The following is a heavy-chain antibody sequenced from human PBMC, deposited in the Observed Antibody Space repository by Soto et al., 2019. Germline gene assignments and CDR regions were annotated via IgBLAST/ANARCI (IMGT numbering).Heavy chain of an antibody. D-gene: IGHD3-22*01. J-gene: IGHJ4*02. CDR3: TSLVYYGDSGYYSSSDY. CDR2: IRSKANSYAT. CDR1: GFTFSSSA. Sequence: PGGSMRLSCAASGFTFSSSAMHWVRQDSGKGLEWVSRIRSKANSYATAYAASVKGRFTISRDDSKNTAYLQMNSLKTEDTAVYYCTSLVYYGDSGYYSSSDYWGQGTLVTVSS. V-gene: IGHV3-73*01.